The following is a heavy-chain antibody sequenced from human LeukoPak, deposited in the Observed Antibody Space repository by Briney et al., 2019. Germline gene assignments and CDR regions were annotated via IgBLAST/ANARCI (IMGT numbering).Heavy chain of an antibody. V-gene: IGHV3-48*01. D-gene: IGHD3-10*01. CDR1: GFTFSSYS. CDR3: ARGSRLGSGSYYRSVVWFDP. Sequence: GGSLRLSCAASGFTFSSYSMNWVRQAPGKGLEWVSYISSSSSTIYYADSVKGRFTISRDNAKNSLYLQMNSLRAEDTAVYYCARGSRLGSGSYYRSVVWFDPWGQGTLVTVSS. J-gene: IGHJ5*02. CDR2: ISSSSSTI.